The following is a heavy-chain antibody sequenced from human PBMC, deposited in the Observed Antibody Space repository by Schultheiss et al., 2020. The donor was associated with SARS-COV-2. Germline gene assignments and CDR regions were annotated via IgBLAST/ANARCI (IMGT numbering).Heavy chain of an antibody. D-gene: IGHD3-10*01. Sequence: GGSLRLSCAASGFTFSNYAMSWVRQAPGKGLKWVSAISGSGGSTYYADSVKGRFTISRDNSKNTLYLQMNSLRAEDTAVYYCAKTSRESLYYYYGMDVWGQGTTVTVSS. CDR3: AKTSRESLYYYYGMDV. CDR2: ISGSGGST. J-gene: IGHJ6*02. V-gene: IGHV3-23*01. CDR1: GFTFSNYA.